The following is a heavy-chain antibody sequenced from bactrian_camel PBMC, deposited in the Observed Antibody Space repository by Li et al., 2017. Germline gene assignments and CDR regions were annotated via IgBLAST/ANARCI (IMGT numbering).Heavy chain of an antibody. J-gene: IGHJ4*01. Sequence: QVQLVESGGGSVQAGGALRLSCAVSGYAYSSYCMGWIRQSPGKEREGVAVIDGDGSTSYADSVKGRFTISKDNAKNTLYLQMNSLKPEDTAMYYCAAKGGIWCPETPYVYNYWGQGTQVTVSS. V-gene: IGHV3S26*01. CDR2: IDGDGST. CDR3: AAKGGIWCPETPYVYNY. CDR1: GYAYSSYC. D-gene: IGHD7*01.